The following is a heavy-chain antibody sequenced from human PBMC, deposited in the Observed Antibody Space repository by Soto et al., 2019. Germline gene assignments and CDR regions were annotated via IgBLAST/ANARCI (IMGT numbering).Heavy chain of an antibody. J-gene: IGHJ4*02. CDR2: IYYTGST. Sequence: SETLSLTCTVSGDSISTYYWSWIRQRPGKGLEWIGYIYYTGSTNYNPSLKSRVTISIDTSKNQFSLSPKSVTAADTAVYFCARGYYYDIDGYPSWYFDYWGQGTRVTVSS. D-gene: IGHD3-22*01. V-gene: IGHV4-59*01. CDR3: ARGYYYDIDGYPSWYFDY. CDR1: GDSISTYY.